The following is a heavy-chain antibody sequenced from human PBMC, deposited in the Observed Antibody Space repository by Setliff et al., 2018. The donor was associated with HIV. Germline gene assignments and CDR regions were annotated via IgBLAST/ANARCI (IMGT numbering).Heavy chain of an antibody. D-gene: IGHD3-22*01. CDR2: INQSGST. Sequence: SETLSLTCAVYGGSFSGYYWSWIRQPPGKGLEWIGEINQSGSTNYNPSLKSRVTISVDTSKNQFSLKLSSVTAADTAVYYCARQDYYYDSSGYYRWWEPFSWYFDLWGRGTLVTVSS. V-gene: IGHV4-34*01. J-gene: IGHJ2*01. CDR1: GGSFSGYY. CDR3: ARQDYYYDSSGYYRWWEPFSWYFDL.